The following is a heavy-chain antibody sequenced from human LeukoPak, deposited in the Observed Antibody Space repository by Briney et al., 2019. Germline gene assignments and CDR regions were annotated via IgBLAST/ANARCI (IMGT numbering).Heavy chain of an antibody. V-gene: IGHV3-23*01. J-gene: IGHJ4*02. Sequence: GGSLRLSCAASGFTFSSYGMSWVRQAPGKGLEWVSAISGSGGSTYYADSVKGRFTISRDNSKNTLYLQMNSLRAEDTAVYYCAKDLRVTMGLDYWGQGTLVTVSS. CDR3: AKDLRVTMGLDY. D-gene: IGHD3-10*01. CDR1: GFTFSSYG. CDR2: ISGSGGST.